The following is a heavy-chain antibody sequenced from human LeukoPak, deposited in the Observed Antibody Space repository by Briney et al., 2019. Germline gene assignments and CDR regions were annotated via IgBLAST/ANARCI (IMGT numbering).Heavy chain of an antibody. CDR3: AKGNGYSYGRYYFDY. D-gene: IGHD5-18*01. V-gene: IGHV3-23*01. J-gene: IGHJ4*02. CDR2: ITASGGNT. Sequence: GGSLRLSCAASGFTFSSYAMGWVRQAPGKGLKWVSAITASGGNTYYADSVKGRFTISRDNSKNTLYLQVNSLRAEDTAVYYCAKGNGYSYGRYYFDYWGQGTLVTVSS. CDR1: GFTFSSYA.